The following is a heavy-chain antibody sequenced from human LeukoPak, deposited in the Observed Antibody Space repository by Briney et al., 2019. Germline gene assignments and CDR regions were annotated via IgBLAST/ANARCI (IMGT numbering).Heavy chain of an antibody. Sequence: GGSLRLSCAASGVIVSRNFMGWVRQAPGKGLQWVAIMYAGGTTDYSESVRGRFYISRDTSNNTLSLQMNSLRAEDTAVYYCARGSGSGWPLDRWGQGTLVTVSS. V-gene: IGHV3-53*01. J-gene: IGHJ5*02. CDR1: GVIVSRNF. CDR3: ARGSGSGWPLDR. D-gene: IGHD6-19*01. CDR2: MYAGGTT.